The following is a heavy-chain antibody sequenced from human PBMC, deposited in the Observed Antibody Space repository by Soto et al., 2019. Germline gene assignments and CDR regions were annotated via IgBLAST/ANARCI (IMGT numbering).Heavy chain of an antibody. D-gene: IGHD3-10*01. CDR1: GGSFSGYY. J-gene: IGHJ6*02. CDR2: INHSGST. Sequence: SETLSLTCAVYGGSFSGYYWSWIRQPPGKGLEWIGEINHSGSTNYNPSLKSRVTISVVTSKNQFSLKLSSVTAADTAVYYCARARGNTYYYGSGSSPGYYYYGMDVWGQGTTVTVSS. V-gene: IGHV4-34*01. CDR3: ARARGNTYYYGSGSSPGYYYYGMDV.